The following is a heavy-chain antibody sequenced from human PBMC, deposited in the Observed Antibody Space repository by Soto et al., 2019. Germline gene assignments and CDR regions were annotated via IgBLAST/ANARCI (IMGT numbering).Heavy chain of an antibody. CDR1: GGTFSSYA. D-gene: IGHD6-6*01. Sequence: QVQLGQSGAEVKKPGSSVKVSCKASGGTFSSYAISWVRQAPGQGLEWMGGIIPSFGTAHYAHKLQGRVTITADESTTTAYMELSSLRSEDTAVYYCAGESSIAASGWFDPLGQGTLVTVCS. CDR3: AGESSIAASGWFDP. V-gene: IGHV1-69*01. J-gene: IGHJ5*02. CDR2: IIPSFGTA.